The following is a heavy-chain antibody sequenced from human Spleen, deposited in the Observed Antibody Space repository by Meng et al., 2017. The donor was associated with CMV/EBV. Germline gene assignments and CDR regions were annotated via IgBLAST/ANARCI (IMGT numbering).Heavy chain of an antibody. Sequence: TFTVSGGSGSSDSYYWSWIRQHPGKGTEWIGYISYSGGTNYNPSLKRRVIISVDTSKNKFSLKLSSVTAADTAVYYCARYSSSSFDPWGQGTLVTVSS. V-gene: IGHV4-61*01. CDR2: ISYSGGT. CDR1: GGSGSSDSYY. J-gene: IGHJ5*02. CDR3: ARYSSSSFDP. D-gene: IGHD6-6*01.